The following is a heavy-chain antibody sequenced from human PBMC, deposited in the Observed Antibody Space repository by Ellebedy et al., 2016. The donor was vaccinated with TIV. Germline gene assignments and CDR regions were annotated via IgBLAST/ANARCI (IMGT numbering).Heavy chain of an antibody. CDR3: AKDRTLEGAFYYYGMDV. CDR1: GFTFSSYG. CDR2: ISYDGSKK. D-gene: IGHD3-10*01. V-gene: IGHV3-30*18. J-gene: IGHJ6*02. Sequence: GGSLRLSXAASGFTFSSYGLHWVRQAPGKGLEWLALISYDGSKKFYADSVKGRFIISRDNSKNTVYLGMNSLRGEDTAVFYCAKDRTLEGAFYYYGMDVWGQGTTVTVSS.